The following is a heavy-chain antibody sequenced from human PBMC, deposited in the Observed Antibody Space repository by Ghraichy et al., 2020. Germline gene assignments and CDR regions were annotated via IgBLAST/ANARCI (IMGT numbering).Heavy chain of an antibody. V-gene: IGHV4-34*01. CDR3: ARTYYDYIWGSYRLSLFDY. J-gene: IGHJ4*02. Sequence: ESLNISCAVYGGSFSGYYWSWIRQPPGKGLEWIGEINHSGSTNYNPSLKSRVTISVDTSKNQFSLKLSSVTAADTAVYYCARTYYDYIWGSYRLSLFDYWGQGTLVTVSS. CDR1: GGSFSGYY. CDR2: INHSGST. D-gene: IGHD3-16*02.